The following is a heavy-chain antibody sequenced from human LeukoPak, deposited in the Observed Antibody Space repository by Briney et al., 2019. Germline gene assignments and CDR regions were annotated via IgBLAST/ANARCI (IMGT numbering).Heavy chain of an antibody. D-gene: IGHD3-22*01. J-gene: IGHJ4*02. V-gene: IGHV4-39*01. Sequence: PSETLSLTCTVSGDSINDDDYYWGWIRQPPGKGLEHIGSVSYGGSTYYSPSLKSRVNIYIDISKNQFSLKLSSVTAADTAVYYCALPAYDSSGYYEFDYWGQGTLVTVSS. CDR3: ALPAYDSSGYYEFDY. CDR2: VSYGGST. CDR1: GDSINDDDYY.